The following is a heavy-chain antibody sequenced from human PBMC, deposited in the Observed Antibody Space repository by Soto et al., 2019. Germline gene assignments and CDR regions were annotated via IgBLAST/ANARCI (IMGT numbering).Heavy chain of an antibody. D-gene: IGHD6-19*01. V-gene: IGHV3-33*01. CDR2: MWYDGSSK. CDR3: ARGFVAAWYYFDY. Sequence: QVQLVESGGGVVQPGKSLRLSCVASGFTFSSYGMHWVRQAPGKGLEWVAVMWYDGSSKYYVDSVKGRFTISRDISKNTLYLQMNSLRAEDTAVYYCARGFVAAWYYFDYWGQGTLVTVSS. CDR1: GFTFSSYG. J-gene: IGHJ4*02.